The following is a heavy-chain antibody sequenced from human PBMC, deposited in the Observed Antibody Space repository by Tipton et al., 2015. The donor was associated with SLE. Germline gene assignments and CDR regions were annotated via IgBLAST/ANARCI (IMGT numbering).Heavy chain of an antibody. V-gene: IGHV4-4*08. CDR2: IYTSGST. CDR3: ARAPTVTHAKWFDP. D-gene: IGHD4-17*01. Sequence: TLSLTCTVSGGSISSYYWSWIRQPPGKGLEWIGYIYTSGSTNYNPSLKSRVTISVDTSKNQFSLKLSSVTAADTAVYYCARAPTVTHAKWFDPWGQGTLVTVSS. CDR1: GGSISSYY. J-gene: IGHJ5*02.